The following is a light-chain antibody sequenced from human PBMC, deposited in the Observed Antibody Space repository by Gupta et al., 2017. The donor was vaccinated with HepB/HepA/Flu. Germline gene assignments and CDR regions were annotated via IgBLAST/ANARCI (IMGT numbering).Light chain of an antibody. CDR3: SSFTGTNTLVV. CDR1: SSDVGTYNS. CDR2: DDT. J-gene: IGLJ2*01. V-gene: IGLV2-14*03. Sequence: QSALTQPASVSGSPGQSIPISCTGTSSDVGTYNSVSWYQQYPGKAPKLLISDDTNRPSWLSNRFSGSKSGNTASLTISGLQAEDEAEYYYSSFTGTNTLVVFGGGTKLTVL.